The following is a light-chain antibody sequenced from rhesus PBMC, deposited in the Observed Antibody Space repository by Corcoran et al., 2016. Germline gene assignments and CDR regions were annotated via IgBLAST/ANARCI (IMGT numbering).Light chain of an antibody. CDR2: RAS. J-gene: IGKJ4*01. Sequence: DIQMTQSPSSLSASVGDRVTITCRASQGISIHLAWYQQKPGKVPTLLIYRASTLQSGVPSRFSGGGSGTDFPLTISSLQPEDFATYYCQLGYGILTFGGWTNVAIK. V-gene: IGKV1-25*01. CDR1: QGISIH. CDR3: QLGYGILT.